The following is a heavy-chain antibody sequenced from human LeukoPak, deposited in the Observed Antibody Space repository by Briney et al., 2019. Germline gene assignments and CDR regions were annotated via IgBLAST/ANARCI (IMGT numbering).Heavy chain of an antibody. CDR3: ARQVGAPRQVLWFDP. J-gene: IGHJ5*02. Sequence: GGSLRLSCAASGFTFSSYSMNWVRQAPGKGLEWVSYISSSSSTIYYADSVKGRFTISRDNAKNSLYLQMNSLRAEDTAVYYCARQVGAPRQVLWFDPWGQGTLVTVS. V-gene: IGHV3-48*01. CDR1: GFTFSSYS. D-gene: IGHD1-26*01. CDR2: ISSSSSTI.